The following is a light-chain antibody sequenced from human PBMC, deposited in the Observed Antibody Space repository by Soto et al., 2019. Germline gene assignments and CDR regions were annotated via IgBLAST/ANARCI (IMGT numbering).Light chain of an antibody. V-gene: IGLV2-14*01. Sequence: QSALTQSASVSGSPGQSITIACTGTNRDVGSYNLVSWYQQRPGEAPKLIISEVRNRPSGISYRFTGSKSGNTASLTISGLQAEDEADYYCSSYTTTSTLVFGGGTKVTVL. CDR2: EVR. J-gene: IGLJ3*02. CDR1: NRDVGSYNL. CDR3: SSYTTTSTLV.